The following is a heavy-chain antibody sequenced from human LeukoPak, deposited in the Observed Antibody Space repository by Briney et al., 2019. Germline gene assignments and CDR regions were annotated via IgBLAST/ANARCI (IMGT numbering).Heavy chain of an antibody. CDR3: ARSHNYYDSSGGNDY. D-gene: IGHD3-22*01. J-gene: IGHJ4*02. Sequence: ASVKVPCKASGYTFTSYYMHWVRQAPGQGLEWMGIINPSGGSTGYAQKFQGRVTMTRDTSTSTVYMELSSLRSEDTAVYYCARSHNYYDSSGGNDYWGQGTLVTVSS. CDR1: GYTFTSYY. CDR2: INPSGGST. V-gene: IGHV1-46*01.